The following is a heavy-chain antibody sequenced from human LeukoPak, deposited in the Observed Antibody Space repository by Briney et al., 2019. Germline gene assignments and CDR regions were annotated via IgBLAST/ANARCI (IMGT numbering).Heavy chain of an antibody. J-gene: IGHJ4*02. CDR2: ISYDGSNK. CDR3: AKDSTSRPFDY. D-gene: IGHD2-2*01. V-gene: IGHV3-30*18. Sequence: GGSLRLSCAASGFTFSSYSMNWVRQAPGKGLEWVAVISYDGSNKYYADSVKGRFTISRDNSKNTLYLQMNSLRAEDTAVYYCAKDSTSRPFDYWGQGTLVTVSS. CDR1: GFTFSSYS.